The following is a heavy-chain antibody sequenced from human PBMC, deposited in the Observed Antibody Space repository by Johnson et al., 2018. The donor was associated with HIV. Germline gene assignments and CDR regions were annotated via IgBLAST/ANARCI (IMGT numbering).Heavy chain of an antibody. CDR2: ISWNSGSV. J-gene: IGHJ3*02. Sequence: VQLVESGGGVVQPGRSLRLSCAASGFTFSSNAIHWVRQAPGKGLEWVSGISWNSGSVDYADSVKGRFTISRDNAKNSLYLQMNSLRAEDTALYYCARGEGRGAFDIWGQGTMVTVSS. D-gene: IGHD3-10*01. V-gene: IGHV3-9*01. CDR3: ARGEGRGAFDI. CDR1: GFTFSSNA.